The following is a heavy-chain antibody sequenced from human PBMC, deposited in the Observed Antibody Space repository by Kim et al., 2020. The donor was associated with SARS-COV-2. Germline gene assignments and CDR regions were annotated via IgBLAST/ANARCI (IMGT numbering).Heavy chain of an antibody. CDR2: IKSKIEGGTI. CDR1: GLTFSNVW. D-gene: IGHD5-12*01. Sequence: GGSLRLSCVASGLTFSNVWMTWVRQAPGKGLEWVGRIKSKIEGGTIVSAAPVKGRFIISRDDSKNTVYLQMNSLRTEDTAVYYCTTDTITQEDAFDVWGQGTIVTVSS. V-gene: IGHV3-15*01. CDR3: TTDTITQEDAFDV. J-gene: IGHJ3*01.